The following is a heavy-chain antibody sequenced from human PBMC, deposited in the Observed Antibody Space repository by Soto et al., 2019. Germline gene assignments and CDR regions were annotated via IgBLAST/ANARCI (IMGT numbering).Heavy chain of an antibody. Sequence: AGGSLRLLYAASGFPFSSYGLRGVRQAPRKGMEWVAVRPYDGSNKYYADSVQGRLTISRDNSKNTLYLQMTSLGAEETAVYHCAKDGEIGSTMIVVVDIDYWGQGALVTVSS. D-gene: IGHD3-22*01. J-gene: IGHJ4*02. CDR2: RPYDGSNK. CDR3: AKDGEIGSTMIVVVDIDY. V-gene: IGHV3-30*18. CDR1: GFPFSSYG.